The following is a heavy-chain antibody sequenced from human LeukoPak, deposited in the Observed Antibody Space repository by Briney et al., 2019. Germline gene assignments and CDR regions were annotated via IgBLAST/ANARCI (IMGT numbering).Heavy chain of an antibody. CDR1: GFTVSSNY. J-gene: IGHJ4*02. CDR2: IYSGGST. D-gene: IGHD3-10*01. Sequence: GGSLRLSCAASGFTVSSNYMSWVRQAPGKGLEWVSVIYSGGSTYYADSVKGRFTISRDNSKNTLYLQMNSLRAEDTAVYYCAIAWFGEFYFDYWGQGTLVTVSS. V-gene: IGHV3-53*01. CDR3: AIAWFGEFYFDY.